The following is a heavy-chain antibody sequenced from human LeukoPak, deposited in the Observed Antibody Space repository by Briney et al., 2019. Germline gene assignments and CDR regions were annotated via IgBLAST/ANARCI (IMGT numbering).Heavy chain of an antibody. CDR1: GFTFSSYS. Sequence: PGGSLRPSCAASGFTFSSYSMNWVRQAPRKGLEWVSSIISSSGYIYYTHSLKGRFTISRDNPKSTLYLQMNSLRAEDAAVYYCARDLYNWNDWLDYWGQGTLVTVSS. D-gene: IGHD1-20*01. CDR2: IISSSGYI. V-gene: IGHV3-21*01. J-gene: IGHJ4*02. CDR3: ARDLYNWNDWLDY.